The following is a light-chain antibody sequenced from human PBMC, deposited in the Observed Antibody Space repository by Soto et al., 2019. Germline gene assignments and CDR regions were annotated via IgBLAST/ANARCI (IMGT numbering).Light chain of an antibody. V-gene: IGLV2-14*01. CDR1: SSDVGGYNY. J-gene: IGLJ3*02. CDR2: EVR. Sequence: QSALTQPASVSGSPGQSITISCTGTSSDVGGYNYVSWYQQHPGKAPKLIIYEVRNRPSGVSNRLSGSKSGNTASLTISEIQADDEADYYCCSYTSSSIRVFGGGTQLTVL. CDR3: CSYTSSSIRV.